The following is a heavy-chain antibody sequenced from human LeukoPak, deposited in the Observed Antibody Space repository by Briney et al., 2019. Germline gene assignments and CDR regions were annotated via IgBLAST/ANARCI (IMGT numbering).Heavy chain of an antibody. J-gene: IGHJ4*02. Sequence: NPSETLSLTCTVSGGSISSYYWSWIRQPAGKGLEWIGRIYTSGSTNYNPSLKSRVTMSVDTSKNQFSLKLSSVTAADTPVYYCAREGVRSYYYGSGTWGYFDYWGQGTLVTVSS. CDR1: GGSISSYY. CDR3: AREGVRSYYYGSGTWGYFDY. D-gene: IGHD3-10*01. V-gene: IGHV4-4*07. CDR2: IYTSGST.